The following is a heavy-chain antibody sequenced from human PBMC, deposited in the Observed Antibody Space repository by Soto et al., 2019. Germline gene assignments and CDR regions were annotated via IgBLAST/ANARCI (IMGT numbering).Heavy chain of an antibody. V-gene: IGHV3-23*01. CDR3: ARDQLRGFGLGGAFDI. D-gene: IGHD3-10*01. CDR1: GFTFSSYA. Sequence: EVQLLESGGGLVQPGGSLRLSCAASGFTFSSYAMSWVRQAPGKGLEWVSAISGSGGSTYYADSVKGRFAISRDNSKNTLYLQMNSLRAEDTAVYYCARDQLRGFGLGGAFDIWGQGTMVTVSS. CDR2: ISGSGGST. J-gene: IGHJ3*02.